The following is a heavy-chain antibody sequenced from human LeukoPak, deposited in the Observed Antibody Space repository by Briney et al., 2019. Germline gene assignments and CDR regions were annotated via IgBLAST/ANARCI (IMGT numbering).Heavy chain of an antibody. CDR3: ARGESSMATRYDAFDI. D-gene: IGHD5-24*01. CDR1: GYTFTSYY. CDR2: INPSGGST. Sequence: ASVKVSCKASGYTFTSYYMHWVRQAPGQGLEWMGIINPSGGSTSYAQKFQGRVTIAADESTSTACMELSSLRSEDTAVYYCARGESSMATRYDAFDIWGQGTMVTVSS. J-gene: IGHJ3*02. V-gene: IGHV1-46*01.